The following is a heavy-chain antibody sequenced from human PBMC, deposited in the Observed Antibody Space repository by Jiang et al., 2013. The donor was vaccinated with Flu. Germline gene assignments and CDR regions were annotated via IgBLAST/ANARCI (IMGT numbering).Heavy chain of an antibody. Sequence: ETLSLTCTVSGGSISSYYWSWIRQPPGKGLEWIGYIYYSGSTNYNPSLKSRVTISVDTSKNQFSLKLSSVTAADTAVYYCARDHLIGRYYDSSGLGFIRVMDVWGKGTTVTVSS. J-gene: IGHJ6*04. CDR3: ARDHLIGRYYDSSGLGFIRVMDV. V-gene: IGHV4-59*01. D-gene: IGHD3-22*01. CDR2: IYYSGST. CDR1: GGSISSYY.